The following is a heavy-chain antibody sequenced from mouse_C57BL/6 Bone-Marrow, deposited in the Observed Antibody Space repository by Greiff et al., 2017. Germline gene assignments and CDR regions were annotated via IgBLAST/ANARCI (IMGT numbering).Heavy chain of an antibody. J-gene: IGHJ3*01. D-gene: IGHD2-5*01. CDR2: IDPENGDT. CDR3: TDYSKGPSWFAY. V-gene: IGHV14-4*01. CDR1: GFNIKDDY. Sequence: VHVKQSGAELVRPGASVKLSCTASGFNIKDDYMHWVKQRPEQGLEWIGWIDPENGDTEYASKFQGKATITADTSSNTAYLQLSSLTSEDTAVYYCTDYSKGPSWFAYWGQGTLVTVSA.